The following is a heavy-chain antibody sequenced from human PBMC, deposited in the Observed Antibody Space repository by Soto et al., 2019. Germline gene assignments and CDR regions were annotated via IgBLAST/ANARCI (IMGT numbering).Heavy chain of an antibody. CDR1: GGTFSSYA. Sequence: SVKVSCKASGGTFSSYAISWVRQAPGQGLEWMGGIIPIFGTANYAQKFQGRVTITADESTSTAYMELSSLRSEDTAVYYCARSYSSSTSSSWHFDLWGRGPLVTVSS. J-gene: IGHJ2*01. CDR2: IIPIFGTA. D-gene: IGHD6-6*01. V-gene: IGHV1-69*13. CDR3: ARSYSSSTSSSWHFDL.